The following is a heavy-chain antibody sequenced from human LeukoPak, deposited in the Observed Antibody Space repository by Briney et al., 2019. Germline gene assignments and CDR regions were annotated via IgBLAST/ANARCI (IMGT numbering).Heavy chain of an antibody. CDR3: VREYNWLWFDP. D-gene: IGHD1-20*01. V-gene: IGHV4-59*12. CDR2: IYYTGST. J-gene: IGHJ5*02. Sequence: PSETLSLTCTVSGGSISSYYWSWIRQPPGKGLEWIGYIYYTGSTNHNPSLKSRVTISVDKSKNQFSLKMRSVTAADTAVYYCVREYNWLWFDPWGQGTLVTVSS. CDR1: GGSISSYY.